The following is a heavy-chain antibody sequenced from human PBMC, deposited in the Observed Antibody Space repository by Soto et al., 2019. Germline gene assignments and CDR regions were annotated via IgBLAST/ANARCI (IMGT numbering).Heavy chain of an antibody. V-gene: IGHV1-69*02. CDR2: IIPILGIA. D-gene: IGHD3-3*01. CDR1: GGTFSSYT. J-gene: IGHJ6*03. Sequence: GASVKVSCKASGGTFSSYTISWVRQAPGQGLEWMGRIIPILGIANYAQKFQGRVTITADKSTSTAYMELSSLRSEDTAVYYCARSIFGASVNYYYYYMDVWGKGTTVTVSS. CDR3: ARSIFGASVNYYYYYMDV.